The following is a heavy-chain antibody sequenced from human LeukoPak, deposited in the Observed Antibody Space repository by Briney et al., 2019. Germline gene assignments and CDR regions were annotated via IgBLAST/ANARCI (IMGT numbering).Heavy chain of an antibody. V-gene: IGHV3-9*01. CDR1: GFTLDDYA. Sequence: GRSLRLSCAASGFTLDDYAMHWVRQAPGKGLEWVSGISWNSGSIGYADSVKGRFTISRDNAKNSLYLQMNSLRAEDTALYYCAKEDYGDSLDYWGQGTLVTVSS. D-gene: IGHD4-17*01. CDR3: AKEDYGDSLDY. J-gene: IGHJ4*02. CDR2: ISWNSGSI.